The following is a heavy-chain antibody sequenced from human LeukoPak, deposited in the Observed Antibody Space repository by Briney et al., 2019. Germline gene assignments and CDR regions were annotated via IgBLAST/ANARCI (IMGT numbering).Heavy chain of an antibody. CDR2: ISWNSGNI. V-gene: IGHV3-9*01. J-gene: IGHJ4*02. CDR3: AKEIWPTVTTPGRTYFDY. D-gene: IGHD4-17*01. CDR1: GFTFADYA. Sequence: GGSLRLSCAASGFTFADYAMHWVRQTPGKGLEWVSGISWNSGNIDYADSVKGRFTISRDNAKNSLYLQMSSLRADDTAVYYCAKEIWPTVTTPGRTYFDYWGQGTLVTVSS.